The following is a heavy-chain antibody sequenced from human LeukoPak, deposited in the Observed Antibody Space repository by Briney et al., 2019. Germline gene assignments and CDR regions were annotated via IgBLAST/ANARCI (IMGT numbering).Heavy chain of an antibody. CDR2: IYNGGII. D-gene: IGHD3-22*01. Sequence: TASETLSLTCTVSGDSISRYYWSWIRQPAGKGLEWIGRIYNGGIITYNPSLKSRVTMSIDTSNNQFSLKLSSVTAADTAVYYCARSEGYYYDSSGYYLYYFDYWGQGTLVTVSS. V-gene: IGHV4-4*07. CDR1: GDSISRYY. CDR3: ARSEGYYYDSSGYYLYYFDY. J-gene: IGHJ4*02.